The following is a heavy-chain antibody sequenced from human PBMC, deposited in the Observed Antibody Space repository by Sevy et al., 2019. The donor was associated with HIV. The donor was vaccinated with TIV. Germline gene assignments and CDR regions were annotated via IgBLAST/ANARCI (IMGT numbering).Heavy chain of an antibody. CDR3: AKEDDFRSDYGMDV. CDR1: GFTFKDDF. D-gene: IGHD1-1*01. CDR2: IWHDGSNQ. J-gene: IGHJ6*02. V-gene: IGHV3-33*06. Sequence: GGSLRLSCVGSGFTFKDDFMTWVRQAPGKGLEWVAVIWHDGSNQNFADSVKGRFTISRDNSRKTLYLEMNSLRADDTAVYYCAKEDDFRSDYGMDVWGQGTTVTVSS.